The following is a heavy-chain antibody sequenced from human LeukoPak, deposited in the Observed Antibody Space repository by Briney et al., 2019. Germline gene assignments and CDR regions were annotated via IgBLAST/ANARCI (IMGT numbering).Heavy chain of an antibody. CDR2: ISSSSSTI. CDR3: ARVPYYCSSTSCLIDY. D-gene: IGHD2-2*01. V-gene: IGHV3-48*02. J-gene: IGHJ4*02. Sequence: GGSLRLSCAASGFTFSSYSMNWVRQAPGKGLEWVSYISSSSSTIYYADSVKGRFTISRDNAKNSLYLQMNSLRDEDTAVYYCARVPYYCSSTSCLIDYWGQGTLVTVSS. CDR1: GFTFSSYS.